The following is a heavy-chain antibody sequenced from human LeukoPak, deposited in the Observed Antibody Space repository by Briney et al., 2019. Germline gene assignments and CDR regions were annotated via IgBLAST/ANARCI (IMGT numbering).Heavy chain of an antibody. CDR3: ARSAYPGNTVIED. D-gene: IGHD4-23*01. CDR1: GITFSSYW. V-gene: IGHV3-74*01. J-gene: IGHJ4*02. Sequence: GGSLRLSRAGSGITFSSYWMHWVRQAPGKGLVWGSRINSDGRSTNYADSVKGRFTIPRDNAKNTLYLQMNSLSAEDTAVYYCARSAYPGNTVIEDWGRGTLVTVSS. CDR2: INSDGRST.